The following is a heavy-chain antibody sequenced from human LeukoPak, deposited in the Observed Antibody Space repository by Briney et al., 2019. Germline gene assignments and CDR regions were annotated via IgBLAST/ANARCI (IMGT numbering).Heavy chain of an antibody. CDR2: VSGSGLST. D-gene: IGHD5/OR15-5a*01. CDR3: AKDSQVSVTPYYFES. CDR1: GFTFIHFA. J-gene: IGHJ4*02. Sequence: LTGGSLRLSCATSGFTFIHFALSWVRLAPGKGLEWVSSVSGSGLSTHYADSVKGRFAISRDNSKNTLYLQMNSLRAEDTAVYYCAKDSQVSVTPYYFESWGQGTLVTVSS. V-gene: IGHV3-23*01.